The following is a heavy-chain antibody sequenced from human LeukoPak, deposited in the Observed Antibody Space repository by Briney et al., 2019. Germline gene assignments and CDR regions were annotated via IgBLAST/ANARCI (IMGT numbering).Heavy chain of an antibody. V-gene: IGHV1-18*01. J-gene: IGHJ4*02. CDR1: GGTFSSYG. CDR2: ISAYNGNT. CDR3: ARDSVDSSSSLIGY. D-gene: IGHD6-6*01. Sequence: ASVKVSCKASGGTFSSYGISWVRQAPGQGLEWMGWISAYNGNTNYAQKLQGRVTMTTDTSTSTAYMELRSLRSDDTAVYYCARDSVDSSSSLIGYWGQGTLVTVSS.